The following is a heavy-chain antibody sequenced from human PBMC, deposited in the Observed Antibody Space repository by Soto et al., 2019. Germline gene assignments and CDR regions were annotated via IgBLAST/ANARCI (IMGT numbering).Heavy chain of an antibody. CDR3: EKKGGTYCSGGSCYPHDAFDI. V-gene: IGHV3-9*01. J-gene: IGHJ3*02. Sequence: EVQLVESGGGLVQPGRSLRLSCAASGFTFDDYAMHWVRQAPGKGLEWVSGNSWNSGSLGYADSVKGRFTISRDNAKNFLSVQMNSLRADDTALYYCEKKGGTYCSGGSCYPHDAFDIWRQGTKVTVSS. D-gene: IGHD2-15*01. CDR2: NSWNSGSL. CDR1: GFTFDDYA.